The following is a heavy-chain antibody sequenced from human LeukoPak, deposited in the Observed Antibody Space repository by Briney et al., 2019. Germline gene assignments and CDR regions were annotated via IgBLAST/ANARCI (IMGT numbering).Heavy chain of an antibody. CDR1: GGSFSGYY. CDR3: ARGPSFWKDY. CDR2: INHSGST. Sequence: SETLSLTCAVYGGSFSGYYWSWIRQPPGKGLEWIGEINHSGSTNYNPSLKGRVTISVDTSKNQFSLKLSSVTAADTAVYYCARGPSFWKDYWGQGTLVTVSS. V-gene: IGHV4-34*01. D-gene: IGHD3-3*01. J-gene: IGHJ4*02.